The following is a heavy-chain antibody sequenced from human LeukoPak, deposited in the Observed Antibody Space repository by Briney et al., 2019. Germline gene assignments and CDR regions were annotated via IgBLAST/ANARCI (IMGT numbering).Heavy chain of an antibody. D-gene: IGHD1-26*01. V-gene: IGHV1-2*02. J-gene: IGHJ4*02. Sequence: ASVKVSRKTSGYALTGYSVHWVRQAPGQGLEWMGWIDPTSGATNYAQGFQGRVTMTRDMSIRTVYMELSGLTSDDTAVFYCARVWEPSLTSFDYWGQGTLVTVSS. CDR1: GYALTGYS. CDR2: IDPTSGAT. CDR3: ARVWEPSLTSFDY.